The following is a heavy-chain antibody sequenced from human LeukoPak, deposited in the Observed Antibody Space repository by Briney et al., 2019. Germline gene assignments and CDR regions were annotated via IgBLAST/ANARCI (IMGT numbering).Heavy chain of an antibody. CDR1: GYTFTGYY. D-gene: IGHD2-2*01. V-gene: IGHV1-2*02. CDR3: ATDIVVVPAAYEGTDY. J-gene: IGHJ4*02. Sequence: GASVKVSCKASGYTFTGYYMHWVRQAPGQGLEWMGWINPNSGGTNYAQKFQGRVTMTRDTSISTAYMELSRLRSDDTAVYYCATDIVVVPAAYEGTDYWGQGTLVTVSS. CDR2: INPNSGGT.